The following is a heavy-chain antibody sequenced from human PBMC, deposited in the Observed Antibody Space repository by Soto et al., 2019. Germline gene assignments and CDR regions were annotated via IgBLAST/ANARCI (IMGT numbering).Heavy chain of an antibody. Sequence: PGGSLRLSCAASTFAFTFRNYGMHWVRLVPGKGLEWLAVISHDGDDQYYAASVKGRFTVSRDNVRNILYLQMNSLRSEDTALYCCAKDSVQKATFDCWGQGTLVTVSS. J-gene: IGHJ4*02. CDR3: AKDSVQKATFDC. D-gene: IGHD1-1*01. CDR1: TFAFTFRNYG. V-gene: IGHV3-30*18. CDR2: ISHDGDDQ.